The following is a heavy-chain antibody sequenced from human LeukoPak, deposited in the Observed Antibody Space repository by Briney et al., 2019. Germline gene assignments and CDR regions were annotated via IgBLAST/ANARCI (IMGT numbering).Heavy chain of an antibody. Sequence: GGSLRLSCAASEFTVSSNYMSWVRQAPGKGLEWVSYISSSSSHTTYADSVKGRFTISRDNARNSLSLQVNSLRADDTAVYYCARLGSVAAAGTPDYWGQGTLVTVSS. CDR1: EFTVSSNY. CDR2: ISSSSSHT. D-gene: IGHD6-13*01. V-gene: IGHV3-11*06. J-gene: IGHJ4*02. CDR3: ARLGSVAAAGTPDY.